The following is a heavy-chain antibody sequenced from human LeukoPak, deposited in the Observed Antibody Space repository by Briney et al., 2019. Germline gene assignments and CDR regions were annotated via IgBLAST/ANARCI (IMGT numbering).Heavy chain of an antibody. Sequence: SETLSLTCTVSGGSISSSSYYWGWIRQPPGKGLKWIGSIYYSRCTYYNPSLKSRVTISVDTSKNQFSLKLSSVTAADTAVYYCARFMITFGGVIVMSRGSIYVDPWGQGTLVTVSS. CDR1: GGSISSSSYY. CDR3: ARFMITFGGVIVMSRGSIYVDP. J-gene: IGHJ5*02. D-gene: IGHD3-16*02. V-gene: IGHV4-39*07. CDR2: IYYSRCT.